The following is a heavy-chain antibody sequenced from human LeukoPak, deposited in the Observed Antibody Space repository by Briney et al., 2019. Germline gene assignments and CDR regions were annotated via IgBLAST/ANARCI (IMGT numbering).Heavy chain of an antibody. CDR3: ARDLRGSDR. CDR2: IKQDGSEK. V-gene: IGHV3-7*01. Sequence: GGSLRLSCAASGFTFSSYAMSWVRQAPGKGLEWVANIKQDGSEKYYVDSVKGRFTISRDNAKNSLYLQMNSLRAEDTAVYYCARDLRGSDRWGQGTLVTVSS. D-gene: IGHD3-10*01. CDR1: GFTFSSYA. J-gene: IGHJ5*02.